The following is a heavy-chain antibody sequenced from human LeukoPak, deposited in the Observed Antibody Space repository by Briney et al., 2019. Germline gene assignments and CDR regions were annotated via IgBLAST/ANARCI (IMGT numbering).Heavy chain of an antibody. J-gene: IGHJ4*02. CDR2: ISYDGSNT. D-gene: IGHD6-13*01. Sequence: GRSLRLSCAASGFTFSNFGMHWVRQAPGKGLEWVAVISYDGSNTYYADSVKGRFTISRDTSKSTLFLQMNSLRAEDTAVYYCAKANADGYTSGWYSFDYWGQGTLVTVSS. CDR3: AKANADGYTSGWYSFDY. CDR1: GFTFSNFG. V-gene: IGHV3-30*18.